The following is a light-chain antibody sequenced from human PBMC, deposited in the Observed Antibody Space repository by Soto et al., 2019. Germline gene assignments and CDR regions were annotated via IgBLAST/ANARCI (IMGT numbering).Light chain of an antibody. J-gene: IGKJ4*01. CDR2: GAS. Sequence: EIVMTQSPATLSVSPGERATLSCRASQSVSSNLAWYQQKPGQAPRLLIYGASTRATGIPARFSGSGSGTDFPLTMSSLQSEDFAVYYCQQYNNWPPLTFGGGTKVEIK. CDR3: QQYNNWPPLT. CDR1: QSVSSN. V-gene: IGKV3-15*01.